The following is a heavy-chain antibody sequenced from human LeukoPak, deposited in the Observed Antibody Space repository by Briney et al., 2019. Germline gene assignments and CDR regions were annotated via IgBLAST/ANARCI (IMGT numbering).Heavy chain of an antibody. CDR3: ARHKTTVTTAPDY. CDR2: IYYSGST. J-gene: IGHJ4*02. Sequence: SETLSLTCTVSGGPIRSYYWSWIRQPPGKGLEWIGYIYYSGSTNYNPSLKSRVTISVDTSKNQFSLKLSSVTAADTAVYYCARHKTTVTTAPDYWGQGTLVTVSS. V-gene: IGHV4-59*08. CDR1: GGPIRSYY. D-gene: IGHD4-17*01.